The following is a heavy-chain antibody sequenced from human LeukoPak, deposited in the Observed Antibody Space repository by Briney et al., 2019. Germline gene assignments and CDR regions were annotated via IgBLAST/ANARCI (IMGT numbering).Heavy chain of an antibody. J-gene: IGHJ4*02. D-gene: IGHD3-10*01. Sequence: SVKVSCKASGGTFSSYAISWVRQAPGQGLEWMEGIIPIFGTANYAQKFQGRVTITADESTSTAYMELSSLRSEDTAVYYCARDRDGALPLWGQGTLVTVSS. CDR3: ARDRDGALPL. CDR1: GGTFSSYA. CDR2: IIPIFGTA. V-gene: IGHV1-69*01.